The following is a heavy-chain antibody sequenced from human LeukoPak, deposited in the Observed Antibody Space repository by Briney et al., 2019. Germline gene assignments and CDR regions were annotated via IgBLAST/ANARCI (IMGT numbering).Heavy chain of an antibody. D-gene: IGHD3-16*01. V-gene: IGHV3-7*03. CDR2: INHNGNVN. Sequence: GGSLRLSCAASGFTFSRFGMNWVRQAPGKGLEWVASINHNGNVNYYVDSVKGRFTISRDNAKNSLYLQMSNLRAEDTAVYFCARGGGLDVWGQGATVTVSS. CDR3: ARGGGLDV. J-gene: IGHJ6*02. CDR1: GFTFSRFG.